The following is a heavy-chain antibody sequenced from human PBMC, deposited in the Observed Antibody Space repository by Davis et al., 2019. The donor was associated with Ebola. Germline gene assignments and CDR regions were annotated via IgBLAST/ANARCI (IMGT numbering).Heavy chain of an antibody. Sequence: AASVKVSCKASGGTFRSYAISWVRQAPGQGLEWMGRIIPILGIANYAQKLQGRVTMTTDTSTSTAYMELRSLRSDDTAVYYCARRRDYDAFDIWGQGTMVTVSS. D-gene: IGHD2-21*01. V-gene: IGHV1-69*04. J-gene: IGHJ3*02. CDR1: GGTFRSYA. CDR2: IIPILGIA. CDR3: ARRRDYDAFDI.